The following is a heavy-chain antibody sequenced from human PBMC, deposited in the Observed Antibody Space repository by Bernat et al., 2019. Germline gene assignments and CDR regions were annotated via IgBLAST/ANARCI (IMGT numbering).Heavy chain of an antibody. D-gene: IGHD3-16*02. CDR2: INHSGST. Sequence: QVQLQQCGAGLLKPSETLSLTCAVYGGSFSGYYWSWIRQPPGKGLEWIGEINHSGSTNYNPSLKSRVTISVDTSKNQFSLKLSSVTAADTAVYYCARGGYDYIWGSYRYYYYYMDVWGKGTTVTVSS. CDR1: GGSFSGYY. J-gene: IGHJ6*03. CDR3: ARGGYDYIWGSYRYYYYYMDV. V-gene: IGHV4-34*01.